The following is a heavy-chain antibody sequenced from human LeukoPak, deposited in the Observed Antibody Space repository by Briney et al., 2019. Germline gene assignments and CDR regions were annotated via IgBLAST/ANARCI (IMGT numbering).Heavy chain of an antibody. CDR2: INPNSGGT. V-gene: IGHV1-2*02. J-gene: IGHJ6*03. CDR1: GYTFTYYY. D-gene: IGHD5-12*01. Sequence: ASVKVSCKASGYTFTYYYIHWVRQAPGQGLEWMGWINPNSGGTNYAQKFKGRVTMTRDTSISTAYMELSRLRSDDTAVYYCARAGVATRGYYYYYMDVWGKGTTVTVSS. CDR3: ARAGVATRGYYYYYMDV.